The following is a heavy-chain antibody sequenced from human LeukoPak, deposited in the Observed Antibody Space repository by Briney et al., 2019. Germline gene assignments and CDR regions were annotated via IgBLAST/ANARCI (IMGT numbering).Heavy chain of an antibody. D-gene: IGHD6-13*01. CDR2: ISGSGGST. J-gene: IGHJ5*02. CDR1: GFNFRAYW. V-gene: IGHV3-23*01. CDR3: AKDLGIAAAGTLGWFDP. Sequence: GGSLRLSCTTSGFNFRAYWMGWVRQAPGKGLEWVSAISGSGGSTYYADSVKGRFTISRDNSKNTLYLQMNSLRAEDTAVYYCAKDLGIAAAGTLGWFDPWGQGTLVTVSS.